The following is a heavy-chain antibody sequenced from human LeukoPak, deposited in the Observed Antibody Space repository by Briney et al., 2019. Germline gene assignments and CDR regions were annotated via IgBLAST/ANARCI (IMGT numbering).Heavy chain of an antibody. D-gene: IGHD6-19*01. CDR2: IYNSGAKI. CDR3: AKDVAPDSGWDLDY. Sequence: GGSLRLSCAVSGLTFSTYSMTWVRQGPGKGLEWVSSIYNSGAKIFYADSVKGRFTISRDNSKNMLYLLMNSLRVEDTAVYYCAKDVAPDSGWDLDYWGQGTLVTVSS. V-gene: IGHV3-23*01. J-gene: IGHJ4*02. CDR1: GLTFSTYS.